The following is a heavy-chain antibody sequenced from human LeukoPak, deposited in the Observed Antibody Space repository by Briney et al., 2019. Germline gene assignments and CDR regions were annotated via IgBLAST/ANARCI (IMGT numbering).Heavy chain of an antibody. Sequence: GGSLRLSCAASGFSVSNYVMNWVRQAPGKGLEWVSGISASSINTYYAESVKGRFTISRDISMNTLNLQMNTLRAEDTAVYYCVHVAVSAQWYFALWGRGTLVTVSS. V-gene: IGHV3-23*01. CDR1: GFSVSNYV. J-gene: IGHJ2*01. CDR3: VHVAVSAQWYFAL. D-gene: IGHD6-19*01. CDR2: ISASSINT.